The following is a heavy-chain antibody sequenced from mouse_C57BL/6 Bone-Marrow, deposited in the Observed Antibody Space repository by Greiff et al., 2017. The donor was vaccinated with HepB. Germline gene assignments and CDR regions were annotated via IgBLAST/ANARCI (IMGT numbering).Heavy chain of an antibody. CDR1: GYTFTSYW. CDR2: IDPSDSYT. Sequence: VQLQQPGAELVMPGASVKLSCKASGYTFTSYWMHWVKQRPGQGLEWIGEIDPSDSYTNYNQKFKGKSTLTVDKSSSTAYMQLSSLTSEDSAVYYCARLITTSDYWGQGTTLTVSS. CDR3: ARLITTSDY. V-gene: IGHV1-69*01. D-gene: IGHD1-1*01. J-gene: IGHJ2*01.